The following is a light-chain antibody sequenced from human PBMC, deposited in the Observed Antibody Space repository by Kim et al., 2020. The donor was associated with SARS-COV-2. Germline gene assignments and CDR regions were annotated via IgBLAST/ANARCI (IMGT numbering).Light chain of an antibody. CDR2: AAS. J-gene: IGKJ2*01. V-gene: IGKV1-17*03. CDR1: QGIRNY. CDR3: LQHNKYPRA. Sequence: SASVGDSVTITCRASQGIRNYLAWYQQKPGQVPRRLIYAASSLQSGVPSRFSGSGSETEFTLTISSLQPEDFATYYCLQHNKYPRAFGQGTKLEI.